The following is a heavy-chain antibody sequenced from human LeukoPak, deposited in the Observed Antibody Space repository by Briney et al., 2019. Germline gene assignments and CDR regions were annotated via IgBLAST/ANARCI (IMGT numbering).Heavy chain of an antibody. Sequence: TSETLSLTCAVSGGSISSGGYSWSWIRQPPGKGLEWIGYIYHSGSTYYNPSLKSRVTISVDRSKNQFSLKLSSVTAADTGVYYCARDGYNVPFDYWGQGTLVTVSS. CDR1: GGSISSGGYS. CDR3: ARDGYNVPFDY. J-gene: IGHJ4*02. D-gene: IGHD5-12*01. V-gene: IGHV4-30-2*01. CDR2: IYHSGST.